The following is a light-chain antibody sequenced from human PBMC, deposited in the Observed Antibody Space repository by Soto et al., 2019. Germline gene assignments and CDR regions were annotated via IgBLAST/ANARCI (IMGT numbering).Light chain of an antibody. J-gene: IGLJ2*01. V-gene: IGLV4-69*01. Sequence: QPVLTQSPSASASLGASVKLTCTLSSGHSSYAIAWHQQQPEKGPRYLMKFNSDGSHSKGDGIPDRFSGSSSGAECYLTISSLQSEDEADYYCQTWGTGIVVFGGGTKLTVL. CDR1: SGHSSYA. CDR2: FNSDGSH. CDR3: QTWGTGIVV.